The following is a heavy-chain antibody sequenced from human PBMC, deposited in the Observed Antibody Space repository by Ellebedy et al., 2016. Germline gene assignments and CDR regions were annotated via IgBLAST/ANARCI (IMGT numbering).Heavy chain of an antibody. J-gene: IGHJ4*02. CDR2: IKQDGSER. CDR1: GFTFSSQW. CDR3: ARAWFGEPFFDY. D-gene: IGHD3-10*01. Sequence: GESLKISXAASGFTFSSQWMSWVRQAPGKGLEWVANIKQDGSERYYLDSVKGRFTISRDNAKNSLYLQMNSLRAEDTAVYYCARAWFGEPFFDYWGQGTLVTVSS. V-gene: IGHV3-7*03.